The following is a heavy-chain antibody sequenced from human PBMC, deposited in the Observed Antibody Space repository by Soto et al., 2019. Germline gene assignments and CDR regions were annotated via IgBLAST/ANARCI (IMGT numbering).Heavy chain of an antibody. J-gene: IGHJ3*02. Sequence: GESLKISCKGSGYSFTSYWIGWGRQMPGKGLEWVRIIYPGNSDTRYSPSFQGQVTSSANKSISTAFLQWSSQKASDTALYYCARHLVGASLDAFDIWGQGTMVTVSS. CDR1: GYSFTSYW. V-gene: IGHV5-51*01. D-gene: IGHD1-26*01. CDR2: IYPGNSDT. CDR3: ARHLVGASLDAFDI.